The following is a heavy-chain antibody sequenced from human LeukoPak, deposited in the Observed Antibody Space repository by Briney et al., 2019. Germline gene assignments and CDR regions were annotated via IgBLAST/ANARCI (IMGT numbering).Heavy chain of an antibody. V-gene: IGHV3-30-3*01. CDR3: ARGYYDFWSGYYTVLD. CDR1: GFTFSSYA. J-gene: IGHJ4*02. CDR2: ISYDGSNK. D-gene: IGHD3-3*01. Sequence: GRSLRLSCAASGFTFSSYAMHWVRQAPGKGLEWVAVISYDGSNKYYADSVKGRFTISRDNSKNTLYLQMNSLRAEDTAVYYCARGYYDFWSGYYTVLDWGQGTLVTVSS.